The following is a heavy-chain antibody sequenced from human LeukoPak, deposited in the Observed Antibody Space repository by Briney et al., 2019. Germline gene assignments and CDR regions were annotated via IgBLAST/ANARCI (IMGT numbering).Heavy chain of an antibody. CDR2: INSSGGA. V-gene: IGHV4-4*07. Sequence: SETLSLTCTVSGGSISNYYWNWIRQPAGKGLEWIGRINSSGGANYNPSLKSRVTLSLDTSKNQFSLKLSSVTAADTAVYYCARDYSEDAYPYYFDYWGQGTLVTVSS. J-gene: IGHJ4*02. D-gene: IGHD2-21*01. CDR1: GGSISNYY. CDR3: ARDYSEDAYPYYFDY.